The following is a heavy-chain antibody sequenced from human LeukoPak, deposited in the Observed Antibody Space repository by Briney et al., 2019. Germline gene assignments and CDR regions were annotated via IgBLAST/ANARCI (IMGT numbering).Heavy chain of an antibody. D-gene: IGHD2-2*01. V-gene: IGHV5-51*01. J-gene: IGHJ4*02. CDR2: FYTGDSNT. Sequence: GGSIKFSGQGGVYRCSRDWSGRRRHIRRKGLEWMVIFYTGDSNTKYSPSFQGQVTISVDKSISTAYLQWSSLKASDTAMYYCARLGGSAYCVSTTCHFDYWGQGTLVTVSS. CDR1: VYRCSRDW. CDR3: ARLGGSAYCVSTTCHFDY.